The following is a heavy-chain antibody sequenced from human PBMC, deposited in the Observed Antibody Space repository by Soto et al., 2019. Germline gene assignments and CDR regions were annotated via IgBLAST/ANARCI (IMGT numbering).Heavy chain of an antibody. CDR2: ISAYNGNT. Sequence: QVQLVQSGAEVKKPGASVKVSCKASGYTFTSYGISWVRQAPGQGLEWMGWISAYNGNTNYAQKLQGRVTMTTDTSTSTAYMELRSLRSDDTAVYYCARAALATIAAASNYYGMDVWGQGTTVTVSS. CDR1: GYTFTSYG. CDR3: ARAALATIAAASNYYGMDV. D-gene: IGHD6-13*01. V-gene: IGHV1-18*01. J-gene: IGHJ6*02.